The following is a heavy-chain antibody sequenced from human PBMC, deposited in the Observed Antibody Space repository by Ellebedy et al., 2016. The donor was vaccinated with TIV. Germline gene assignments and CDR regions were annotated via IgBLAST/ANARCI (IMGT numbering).Heavy chain of an antibody. CDR2: ISPYNGNT. D-gene: IGHD2-2*01. CDR1: GYTFNTYG. Sequence: AASVKVSCKASGYTFNTYGISWVRQAPGQGLEWMGWISPYNGNTNYVQKLQGRVTMTTDTSTRTAYMELRSLRSDDTAVYYCARQSKYCTSMSCYADYWGQGTLVTVS. J-gene: IGHJ4*02. CDR3: ARQSKYCTSMSCYADY. V-gene: IGHV1-18*01.